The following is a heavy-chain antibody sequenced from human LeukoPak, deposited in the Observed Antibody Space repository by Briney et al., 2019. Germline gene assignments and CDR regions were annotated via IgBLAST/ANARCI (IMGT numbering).Heavy chain of an antibody. Sequence: ASVKVSCKASGYTFTSYDINWVRQATGQGLEWMGWMNPNSGNTGYAQKFQGRVTMTRDTSISTAYMELSRLRSDDTAVYYCATTRLGSSGYYYGDAFDIWGQGTMVTVSS. V-gene: IGHV1-8*02. CDR1: GYTFTSYD. D-gene: IGHD3-22*01. CDR3: ATTRLGSSGYYYGDAFDI. CDR2: MNPNSGNT. J-gene: IGHJ3*02.